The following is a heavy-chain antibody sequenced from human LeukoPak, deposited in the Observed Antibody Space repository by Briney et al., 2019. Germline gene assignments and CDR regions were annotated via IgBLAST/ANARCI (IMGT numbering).Heavy chain of an antibody. CDR1: GFTFSSHS. D-gene: IGHD6-6*01. CDR2: IRGSGDTA. Sequence: GGSLRLSCAASGFTFSSHSMAWGRQAPGKGPEWVPAIRGSGDTALYADSVKGRFTISRDNFKNIVYLEMNSLRAEDTAIYYCAKVTWESRPPDCNSWGPGTLVTVSS. V-gene: IGHV3-23*01. CDR3: AKVTWESRPPDCNS. J-gene: IGHJ4*02.